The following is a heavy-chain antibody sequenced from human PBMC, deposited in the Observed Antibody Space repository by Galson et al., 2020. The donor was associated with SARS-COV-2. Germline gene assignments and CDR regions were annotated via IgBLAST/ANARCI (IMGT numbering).Heavy chain of an antibody. Sequence: TGGSLRLSCTASGFTFGDYAMSWVRQAPGKGLEWVGFIRSKAYGGTTEYAASVKGRFTISRDDSKSIAYLQMNSLKTEDTAVYYCTRDDFWSGYYGYWCQGTLVTVSS. CDR3: TRDDFWSGYYGY. D-gene: IGHD3-3*01. CDR2: IRSKAYGGTT. CDR1: GFTFGDYA. J-gene: IGHJ4*02. V-gene: IGHV3-49*04.